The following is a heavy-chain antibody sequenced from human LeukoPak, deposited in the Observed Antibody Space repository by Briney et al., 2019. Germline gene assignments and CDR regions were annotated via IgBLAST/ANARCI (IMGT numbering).Heavy chain of an antibody. D-gene: IGHD6-19*01. Sequence: SETLSLTCAVYGGSFSGYYWTWIRQPPGKGLEWIGYIYHSGSTYYNPSLKSRVTISVDTSKNQFSLKLSSVTAADTAVYYCARQGITIAVAGLNWFDPWGQGTLVTVSS. J-gene: IGHJ5*02. CDR1: GGSFSGYY. CDR2: IYHSGST. V-gene: IGHV4-34*01. CDR3: ARQGITIAVAGLNWFDP.